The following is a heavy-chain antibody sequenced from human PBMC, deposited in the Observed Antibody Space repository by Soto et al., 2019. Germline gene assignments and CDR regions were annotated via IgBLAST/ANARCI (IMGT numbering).Heavy chain of an antibody. Sequence: GGSLRLSCAASGFTFSSYWMHWVRQAPGKGLVWVSRINSSGDSTNYADSVKGRFTISRDNSKNTLYVQMNSLRTEDTAVYYCAKAISGYNAPLDHWGQGTQVTVSS. CDR3: AKAISGYNAPLDH. CDR1: GFTFSSYW. D-gene: IGHD1-20*01. J-gene: IGHJ4*02. V-gene: IGHV3-74*01. CDR2: INSSGDST.